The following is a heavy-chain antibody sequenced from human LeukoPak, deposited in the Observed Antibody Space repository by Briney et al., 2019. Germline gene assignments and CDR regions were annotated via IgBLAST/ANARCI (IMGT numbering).Heavy chain of an antibody. D-gene: IGHD3-16*02. CDR3: ARDQNDYVWGSYRYGMDV. V-gene: IGHV3-21*01. Sequence: GGSLRLSCAASGFTFSSYSMNWVRQAPGKGLEWVSSISSSSSYIYYADSVKGRFTISRDNAKNSLYLQMNSLRAEDTAVYYCARDQNDYVWGSYRYGMDVWGQGTTVTVSS. CDR2: ISSSSSYI. J-gene: IGHJ6*02. CDR1: GFTFSSYS.